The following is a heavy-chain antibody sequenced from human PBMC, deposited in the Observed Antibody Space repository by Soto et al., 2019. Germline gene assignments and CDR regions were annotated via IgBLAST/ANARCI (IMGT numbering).Heavy chain of an antibody. V-gene: IGHV3-7*03. CDR3: AKQEAPYYYGMDV. J-gene: IGHJ6*02. CDR2: IKQDGSEK. Sequence: GGSLRLSCAASGFTFSSYWMSWVRQAPGKGLEWVANIKQDGSEKYYVDSVKGRFTISRDNAKNSLYLQMNSLRAEDTAVYYCAKQEAPYYYGMDVWGQGTTVTVSS. CDR1: GFTFSSYW.